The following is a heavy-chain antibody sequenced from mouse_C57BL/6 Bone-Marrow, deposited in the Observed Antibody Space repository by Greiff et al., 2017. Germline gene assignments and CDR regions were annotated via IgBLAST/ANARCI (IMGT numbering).Heavy chain of an antibody. V-gene: IGHV1-81*01. J-gene: IGHJ4*01. D-gene: IGHD2-3*01. CDR3: ARDGYYDAMDY. CDR1: GYTFTSYG. CDR2: IYPRSGNT. Sequence: QVQLKESGAELARPGASVKLSCKASGYTFTSYGISWVKQRTGQGLEWIGEIYPRSGNTYYNEKFKGKATLTADKSSSTAYMELRSLTSEDYAVYGCARDGYYDAMDYWGQGTSVTVSS.